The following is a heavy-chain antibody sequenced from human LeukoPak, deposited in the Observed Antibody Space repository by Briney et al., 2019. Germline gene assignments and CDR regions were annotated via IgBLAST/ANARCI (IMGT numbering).Heavy chain of an antibody. CDR1: GFTFSSYA. D-gene: IGHD3-10*01. CDR3: ARVEATYYYGSATPYSPY. J-gene: IGHJ4*02. V-gene: IGHV3-23*01. Sequence: GGSLRLSCAASGFTFSSYAMSWVRQAPGKGLEWVSAISGSGGSTYYADSVKGRFTISRDNSKNTLYLQMKSLKVEDTSVYYCARVEATYYYGSATPYSPYWGQGSLVTVSS. CDR2: ISGSGGST.